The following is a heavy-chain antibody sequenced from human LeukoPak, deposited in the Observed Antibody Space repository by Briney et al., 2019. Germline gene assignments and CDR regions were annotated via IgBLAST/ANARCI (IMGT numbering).Heavy chain of an antibody. CDR2: IYSDGSRT. D-gene: IGHD1-26*01. J-gene: IGHJ4*02. CDR3: AKLGYVGDTSSDF. Sequence: GGSLRLSCAGSGFTLSSNWMHWVRQGPGKGLVWVSRIYSDGSRTNYADSVKGRFTISRDNSKNTLYLQMNSLRAEDTAVYYCAKLGYVGDTSSDFWGQGILVTVSS. CDR1: GFTLSSNW. V-gene: IGHV3-74*01.